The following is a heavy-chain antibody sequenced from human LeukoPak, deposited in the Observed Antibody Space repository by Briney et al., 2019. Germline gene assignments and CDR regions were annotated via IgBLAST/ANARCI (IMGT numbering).Heavy chain of an antibody. Sequence: PGGSLRLSCAASGFTFSSYAMNWVRQAPGKGLEWVSAINGRGDNTYYADSVKGRFTISRDNSKSTLFLQMNSLRAEDMAIYYCAKDRVSPGFNLFDPWGQGTLVTVSS. CDR1: GFTFSSYA. CDR3: AKDRVSPGFNLFDP. CDR2: INGRGDNT. V-gene: IGHV3-23*01. J-gene: IGHJ5*02. D-gene: IGHD2/OR15-2a*01.